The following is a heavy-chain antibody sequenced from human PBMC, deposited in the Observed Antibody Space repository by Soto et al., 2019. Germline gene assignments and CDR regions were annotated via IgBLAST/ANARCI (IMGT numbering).Heavy chain of an antibody. D-gene: IGHD3-10*01. V-gene: IGHV4-39*01. CDR3: ARLRGYQSNWFDP. J-gene: IGHJ5*02. CDR2: IYYSGST. CDR1: GGSISSSSYY. Sequence: PSETLSLTCTVSGGSISSSSYYWGWTRQPPGKGLEWIGSIYYSGSTYYNPSLKSRVTISVDTSKNQFSLKLSSVTAADTAVYYCARLRGYQSNWFDPWGQGTLVTVSS.